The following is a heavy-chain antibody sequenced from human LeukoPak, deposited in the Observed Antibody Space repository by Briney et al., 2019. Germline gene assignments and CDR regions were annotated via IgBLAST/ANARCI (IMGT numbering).Heavy chain of an antibody. D-gene: IGHD1-26*01. J-gene: IGHJ3*02. Sequence: GGSLRLSCKTSGITFSSYDMNWVRQAPGKGLEWVAVISYDGSNKYYADSVKGRFTISRDNSKNTLYLQMNSPRAEDTAVYYCARVGRQKSGSHGAFDIWGQGTMVTVSS. CDR1: GITFSSYD. CDR2: ISYDGSNK. V-gene: IGHV3-30-3*01. CDR3: ARVGRQKSGSHGAFDI.